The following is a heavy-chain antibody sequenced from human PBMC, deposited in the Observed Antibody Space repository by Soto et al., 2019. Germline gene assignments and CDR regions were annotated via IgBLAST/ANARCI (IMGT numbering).Heavy chain of an antibody. V-gene: IGHV4-61*01. Sequence: QVQLQESGPGLVKPSETLSLTCTVSGGSVSSGSYYWSWIRQPPGKGLEWIGYIYYSGSTNYNPSLKSRVTISVDTSKNQFTLKLSSVTAADTAVYYCARMSRLGELSFDYWGQGTLVTVSS. CDR2: IYYSGST. J-gene: IGHJ4*02. CDR3: ARMSRLGELSFDY. D-gene: IGHD3-16*02. CDR1: GGSVSSGSYY.